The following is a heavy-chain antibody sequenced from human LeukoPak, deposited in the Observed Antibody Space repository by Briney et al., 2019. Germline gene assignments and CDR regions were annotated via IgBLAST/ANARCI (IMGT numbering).Heavy chain of an antibody. CDR3: AKDLGYSYGYVDY. V-gene: IGHV3-30*02. J-gene: IGHJ4*02. D-gene: IGHD5-18*01. CDR2: IRYDGSNK. Sequence: GGSLRLSCAASGFTFSSFGMHWVRQAPGKGLEWVALIRYDGSNKYYADSVKGRFTISRDNSKNTPYLQVNSLRAEDTAMYYCAKDLGYSYGYVDYWGQGALVTVSS. CDR1: GFTFSSFG.